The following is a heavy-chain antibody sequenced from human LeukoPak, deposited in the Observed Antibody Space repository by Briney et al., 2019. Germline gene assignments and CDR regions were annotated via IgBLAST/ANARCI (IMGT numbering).Heavy chain of an antibody. CDR3: ARVYDFWSGSFDY. V-gene: IGHV3-30-3*01. CDR2: ISYGGSNK. D-gene: IGHD3-3*01. J-gene: IGHJ4*02. Sequence: GGSLRLSCAASGFTFSSYAMHWVRQAPGKGLEWVAVISYGGSNKYYADSVRGRFTISRDNSKNTLYLQMNSLRAEDTAVYYCARVYDFWSGSFDYWGQGTLVTVSS. CDR1: GFTFSSYA.